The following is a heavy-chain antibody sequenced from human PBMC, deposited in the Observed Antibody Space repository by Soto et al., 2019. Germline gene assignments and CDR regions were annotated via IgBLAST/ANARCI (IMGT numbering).Heavy chain of an antibody. J-gene: IGHJ4*02. Sequence: GGSLRLSCAASGFTFSSYAMHWVRQAPGKGLEWVAVISYDGSNKYYADSVKGRFTISRDNSKNTLYLQMNSLRAEDTAVYYCARTYYYDSSGYYGNYFDYWGQGTLVTVSS. V-gene: IGHV3-30-3*01. CDR2: ISYDGSNK. CDR1: GFTFSSYA. CDR3: ARTYYYDSSGYYGNYFDY. D-gene: IGHD3-22*01.